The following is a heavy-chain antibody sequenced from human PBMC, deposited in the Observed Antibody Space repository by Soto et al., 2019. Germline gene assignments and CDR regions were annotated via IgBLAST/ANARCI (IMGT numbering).Heavy chain of an antibody. J-gene: IGHJ6*02. CDR3: ARDSPVGTAMVRYYYYYGMDV. CDR1: GGTFSSYA. CDR2: IIPIFGTA. D-gene: IGHD5-18*01. V-gene: IGHV1-69*13. Sequence: GASVKVSCKASGGTFSSYAISWVRQAPGQGLEWMGGIIPIFGTANYAQKFQGRVTITADESTSTAYMELSSLRSEDTAVYYCARDSPVGTAMVRYYYYYGMDVWGQGTTVTVSS.